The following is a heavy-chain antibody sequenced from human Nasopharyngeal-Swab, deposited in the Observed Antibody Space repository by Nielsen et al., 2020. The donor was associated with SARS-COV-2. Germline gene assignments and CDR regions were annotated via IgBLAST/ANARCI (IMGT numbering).Heavy chain of an antibody. J-gene: IGHJ6*02. CDR1: GYTFTSYG. D-gene: IGHD6-19*01. Sequence: ASVKVSCKASGYTFTSYGISWVRQAPGQGLEWMGWISAYNGNTNYAQKFQGRVTMTRDTSTSTVYMELSSLRSEDTAVYYCAREGGGEQGYSSGWHVIFTSNYYYYGMDVWGQGTTVTVSS. CDR2: ISAYNGNT. CDR3: AREGGGEQGYSSGWHVIFTSNYYYYGMDV. V-gene: IGHV1-18*01.